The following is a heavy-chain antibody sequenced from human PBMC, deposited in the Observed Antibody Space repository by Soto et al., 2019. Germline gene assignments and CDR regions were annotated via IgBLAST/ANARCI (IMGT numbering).Heavy chain of an antibody. J-gene: IGHJ5*02. CDR1: GGSFSGYY. CDR2: INHSGST. D-gene: IGHD3-10*01. Sequence: PSETLSLTCAVYGGSFSGYYWSWIRQPPGKGLEWIGEINHSGSTNYNPSLKSRVTISVDTSKNQFSLKLSSVTAADTAVYYCAKLLWFGESSVWFDPWGQGTLVTVAS. CDR3: AKLLWFGESSVWFDP. V-gene: IGHV4-34*01.